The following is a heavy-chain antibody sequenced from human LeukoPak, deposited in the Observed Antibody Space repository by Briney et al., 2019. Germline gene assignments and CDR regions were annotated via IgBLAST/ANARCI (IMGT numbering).Heavy chain of an antibody. CDR2: INHSGSS. J-gene: IGHJ5*02. D-gene: IGHD2-2*01. CDR1: DGSFSGYY. Sequence: SETLSLTCAVYDGSFSGYYWSWIRQPPGKGLEWIGEINHSGSSNYNPSLKSRVTTSVDTSKNQFSLMLRFVTAADTAVYYCARRPAAMGDWFDPWGQGTLVTVS. V-gene: IGHV4-34*01. CDR3: ARRPAAMGDWFDP.